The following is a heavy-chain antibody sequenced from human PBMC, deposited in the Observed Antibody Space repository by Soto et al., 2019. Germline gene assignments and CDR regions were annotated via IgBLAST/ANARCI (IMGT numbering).Heavy chain of an antibody. J-gene: IGHJ5*02. CDR1: GGTFNTYA. CDR2: IITDLLIA. Sequence: QVQLVQSGAAVKKPGSSVRVSCKTSGGTFNTYAIAWVRQAPGQGLEWMGGIITDLLIANYAQNFQGRVTITADESTSTVYMDLITLKSDDTALYYCAGGNRFLEGVRGLSWGQGTLISVSS. CDR3: AGGNRFLEGVRGLS. D-gene: IGHD3-3*01. V-gene: IGHV1-69*01.